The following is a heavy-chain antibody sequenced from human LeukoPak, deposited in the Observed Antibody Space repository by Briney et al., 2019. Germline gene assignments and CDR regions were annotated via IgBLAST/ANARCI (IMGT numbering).Heavy chain of an antibody. Sequence: GGSLRLSCAASKFTFSSNYMTWVRQAPGKGLEWVANIKTDGSQIYYVDSVKGRFTISRDNAKNSLYLQMNSLRAEDTAIYYCAKNGDRGAYCSGGTCYPYYYYYMDVWGKGTTVTISS. D-gene: IGHD2-15*01. V-gene: IGHV3-7*03. J-gene: IGHJ6*03. CDR2: IKTDGSQI. CDR1: KFTFSSNY. CDR3: AKNGDRGAYCSGGTCYPYYYYYMDV.